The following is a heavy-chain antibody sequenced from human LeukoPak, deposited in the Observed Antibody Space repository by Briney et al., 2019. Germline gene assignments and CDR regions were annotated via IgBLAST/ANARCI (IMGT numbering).Heavy chain of an antibody. CDR1: GFTFSSSG. CDR2: IRYDGNNK. D-gene: IGHD3-10*01. CDR3: ARDMLIGAPFDY. V-gene: IGHV3-30*02. J-gene: IGHJ4*02. Sequence: GGSLRLSCAASGFTFSSSGMHWVRQAPGKGLEWAAFIRYDGNNKYYADSVEGRFTISRDNSKNTLYLQMISLRAEDTAVYYCARDMLIGAPFDYWGQGTLVTVSS.